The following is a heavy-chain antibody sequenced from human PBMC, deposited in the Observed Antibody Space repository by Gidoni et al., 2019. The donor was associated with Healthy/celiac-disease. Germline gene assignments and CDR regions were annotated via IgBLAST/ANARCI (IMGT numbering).Heavy chain of an antibody. V-gene: IGHV3-30*01. CDR1: GFTFSSYA. J-gene: IGHJ5*02. CDR2: ISYDGSNK. CDR3: ARVARGQQLWDRYNWFDP. D-gene: IGHD5-18*01. Sequence: QVQLVESGGGVVQPGRSLRLSCAASGFTFSSYAMHWVRQAPGKGLEWVAVISYDGSNKYYADSVKGRFTISRDNSKNTLYLQMNSLRAEDTAVYYCARVARGQQLWDRYNWFDPWGQGTLVTVSS.